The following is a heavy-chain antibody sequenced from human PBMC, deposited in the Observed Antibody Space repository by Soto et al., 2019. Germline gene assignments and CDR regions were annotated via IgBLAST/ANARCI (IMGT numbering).Heavy chain of an antibody. D-gene: IGHD4-4*01. CDR3: AKDKLYSNYEYYFDH. Sequence: EVQLVESGGGLVQPGRSLRLSCAASGFTFSNYAMHWVRQAPGKGLEWVSGISWNSGTIGYADSVKGRFTISRDNAKKSLYLQMNSLRAEDTALYYCAKDKLYSNYEYYFDHWGQGTLVTVSS. CDR1: GFTFSNYA. J-gene: IGHJ4*02. V-gene: IGHV3-9*01. CDR2: ISWNSGTI.